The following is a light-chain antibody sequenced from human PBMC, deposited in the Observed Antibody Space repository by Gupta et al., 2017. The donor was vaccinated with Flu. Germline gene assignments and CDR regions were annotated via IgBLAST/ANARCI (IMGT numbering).Light chain of an antibody. Sequence: QSALTQPASVSGSPGQSITISCTGTSNDVGGYNFVSWYQQHPGKAPNLMIYEVSDRPSGVSNRFSGSKSGNTASLTISGLQADDEADYYCSSKRSSSALAIFGGGTRLTVL. CDR3: SSKRSSSALAI. J-gene: IGLJ2*01. V-gene: IGLV2-14*01. CDR2: EVS. CDR1: SNDVGGYNF.